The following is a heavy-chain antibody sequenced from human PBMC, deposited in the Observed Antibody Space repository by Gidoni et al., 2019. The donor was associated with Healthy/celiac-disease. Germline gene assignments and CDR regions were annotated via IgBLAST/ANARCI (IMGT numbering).Heavy chain of an antibody. V-gene: IGHV1-69*01. D-gene: IGHD3-10*01. Sequence: QVQRVQSGAAVTKPGSSVKVSCKASGGTFSRYAISWVRQAPGQGLEWMGGIIPIFSTANYAQKFQGRVTITADESTSTAYMELSSLRSEDTAVYYCAAPMVRGPRDYYYGMDVWGQGTTVTVSS. CDR2: IIPIFSTA. CDR3: AAPMVRGPRDYYYGMDV. J-gene: IGHJ6*02. CDR1: GGTFSRYA.